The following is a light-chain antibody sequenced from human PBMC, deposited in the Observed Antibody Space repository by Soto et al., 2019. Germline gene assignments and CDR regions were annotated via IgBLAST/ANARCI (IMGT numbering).Light chain of an antibody. J-gene: IGKJ4*01. Sequence: DIQMTQSPSTLSASVGDRVTITCRASHSISNWLAWYQQRPGKAPKLLIYDASSLESGVPSRFSGSGSGTEFTLTISSLQPDDFATFYCQQYSSYYMFTFGGGTKWIS. CDR2: DAS. CDR1: HSISNW. V-gene: IGKV1-5*01. CDR3: QQYSSYYMFT.